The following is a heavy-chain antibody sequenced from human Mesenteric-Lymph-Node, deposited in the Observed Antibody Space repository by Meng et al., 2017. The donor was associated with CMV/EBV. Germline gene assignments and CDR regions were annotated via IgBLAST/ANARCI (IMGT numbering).Heavy chain of an antibody. CDR1: TSAFYY. Sequence: TSAFYYWGWIRQPPGKGLEWIGSVYYSGSTYDNPSLKSRVTMSVDMSKNQFSLKLTSVTAADTAVYYCARHHRLRLGESNYFYYFDYWGQGTLVTVSS. CDR3: ARHHRLRLGESNYFYYFDY. CDR2: VYYSGST. V-gene: IGHV4-39*01. J-gene: IGHJ4*02. D-gene: IGHD3-16*01.